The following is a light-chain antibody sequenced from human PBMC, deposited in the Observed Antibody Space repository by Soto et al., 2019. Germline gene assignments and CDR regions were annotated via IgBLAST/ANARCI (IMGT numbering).Light chain of an antibody. CDR3: QQYGNSPQT. CDR2: DAS. J-gene: IGKJ2*01. V-gene: IGKV3-20*01. Sequence: ETVLTQSPGTLSLSPGERATLSCRASQSVGSSYLAWYQQKPGQAHRLLISDASRRATCIPDRFSGSGSGTDFPRTIRRLEPEDFAVYCCQQYGNSPQTFGEGTKLEIK. CDR1: QSVGSSY.